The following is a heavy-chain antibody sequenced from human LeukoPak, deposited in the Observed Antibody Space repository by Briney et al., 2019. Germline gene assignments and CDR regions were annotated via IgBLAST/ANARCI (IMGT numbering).Heavy chain of an antibody. J-gene: IGHJ4*02. CDR3: ARDSAPVPAATDC. CDR2: ISRSSSKI. V-gene: IGHV3-11*06. CDR1: GFTFSDYY. D-gene: IGHD2-2*01. Sequence: AGGSLRLSCAASGFTFSDYYMSWFRQAPGKGLEWVSYISRSSSKIRYADSVKGRFTISRDNAKNSLYLQMNSLRAEDTAVYYCARDSAPVPAATDCWGQGALVTVSS.